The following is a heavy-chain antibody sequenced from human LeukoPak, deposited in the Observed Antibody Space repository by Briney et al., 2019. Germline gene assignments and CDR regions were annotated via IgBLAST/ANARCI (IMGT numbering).Heavy chain of an antibody. CDR3: ARDVHGDYGSGWFDP. Sequence: SVKVSCKTSGGTFNSSAISWVRQAPGQGLEWLGGIMPLFGTAGYAQKFQGRVTITKDESTRTVYLELTSLTSDDTAVYYCARDVHGDYGSGWFDPWGQGTLVSVSS. D-gene: IGHD4-17*01. CDR1: GGTFNSSA. V-gene: IGHV1-69*05. CDR2: IMPLFGTA. J-gene: IGHJ5*02.